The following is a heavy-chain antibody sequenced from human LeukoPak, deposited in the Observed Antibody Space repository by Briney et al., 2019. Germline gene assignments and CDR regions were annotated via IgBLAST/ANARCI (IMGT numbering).Heavy chain of an antibody. J-gene: IGHJ4*02. CDR2: INEDGSEK. D-gene: IGHD4-17*01. CDR1: GFTFSNAW. CDR3: ARVPATVKADY. V-gene: IGHV3-7*04. Sequence: GGSLRLSCAASGFTFSNAWMSWVRQAPGKGLEWVANINEDGSEKYYVESVKGRFTISRDNAKNSLFLQMNNLRVEDTAVYYCARVPATVKADYWGQGTLVTVSS.